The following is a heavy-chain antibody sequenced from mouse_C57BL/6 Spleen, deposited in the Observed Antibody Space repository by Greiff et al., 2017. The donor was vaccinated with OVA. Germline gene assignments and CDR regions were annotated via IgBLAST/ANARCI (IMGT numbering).Heavy chain of an antibody. Sequence: QVQLKQSGPGLVQPSQSLSITCTVSGFSLTSYGVHWVRQSPGKGLEWLGVIWSGGSTDSNAAFISRLSISKNISKGQVFFKMNSLQSDDTAIDSCTRYYSNYLYFDVWGTGTTVTVSS. CDR2: IWSGGST. D-gene: IGHD2-5*01. J-gene: IGHJ1*03. CDR1: GFSLTSYG. CDR3: TRYYSNYLYFDV. V-gene: IGHV2-2*01.